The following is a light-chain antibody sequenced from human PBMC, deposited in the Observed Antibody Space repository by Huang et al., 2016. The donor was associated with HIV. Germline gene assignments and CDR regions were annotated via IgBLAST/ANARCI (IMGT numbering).Light chain of an antibody. CDR2: MGS. CDR3: MQTLQTQFT. CDR1: QSLLHTNGYNY. V-gene: IGKV2-28*01. Sequence: DVVMTQSPLSLPVTPGEPASISCRSSQSLLHTNGYNYLHWYLQKPGQSPQLLIYMGSSRASGVPDRFSGSGSGTGFTLKISRVEAEDVGIYYCMQTLQTQFTFGPGTKVDIK. J-gene: IGKJ3*01.